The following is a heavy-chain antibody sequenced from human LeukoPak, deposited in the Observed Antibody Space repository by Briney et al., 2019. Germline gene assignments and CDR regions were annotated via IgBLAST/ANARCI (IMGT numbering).Heavy chain of an antibody. CDR3: ARERGDYFDY. CDR1: GGSISSYY. CDR2: IYYSGST. V-gene: IGHV4-59*01. J-gene: IGHJ4*02. Sequence: SETLSLTCTVSGGSISSYYWSWIRQPPGKGLEWIGYIYYSGSTNYNPSLKSRVTISVDTSKNQFSLKLSSVTAADTAVYYCARERGDYFDYWGQGTLVTVSS.